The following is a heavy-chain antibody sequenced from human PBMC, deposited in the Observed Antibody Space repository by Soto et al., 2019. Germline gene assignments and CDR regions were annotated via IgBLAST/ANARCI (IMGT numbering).Heavy chain of an antibody. Sequence: PGGSLRLSCAASGFTFDDYAMHWVRQAPGKGLEWVALTSYDGNNEYYTDSVKGRFTISRDNSKNTLFLQMNSPRPEDTAVYYCAKDKGVFNWATSYFDYWGQGALVTVPS. D-gene: IGHD1-1*01. CDR2: TSYDGNNE. CDR1: GFTFDDYA. J-gene: IGHJ4*02. V-gene: IGHV3-30*18. CDR3: AKDKGVFNWATSYFDY.